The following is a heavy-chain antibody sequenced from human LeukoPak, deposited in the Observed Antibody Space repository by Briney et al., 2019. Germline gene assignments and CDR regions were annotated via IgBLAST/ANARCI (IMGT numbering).Heavy chain of an antibody. Sequence: GGSLRLSCSASGFTFSLYAMHWVRQAPGKGLEYVSAINSDGSYIYYADSVKGRFTISRDNSKNTLYLQMNSLRAEDTAVYYCAKGCGDTCYSDFDFWGQGALVTVSS. J-gene: IGHJ4*02. CDR3: AKGCGDTCYSDFDF. V-gene: IGHV3-64*04. CDR2: INSDGSYI. CDR1: GFTFSLYA. D-gene: IGHD2-15*01.